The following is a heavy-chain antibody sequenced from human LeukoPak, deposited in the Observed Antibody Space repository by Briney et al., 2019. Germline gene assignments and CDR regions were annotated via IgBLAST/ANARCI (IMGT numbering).Heavy chain of an antibody. V-gene: IGHV1-3*02. CDR2: SNAGNGNT. CDR3: ARPGRRGYSYGPYFDY. CDR1: GYTFTSYA. J-gene: IGHJ4*02. D-gene: IGHD5-18*01. Sequence: ASVKVSCKASGYTFTSYAMHWVRQAPGQRLEWMAWSNAGNGNTKYSQEFQGRVTITRDTSASTAYMELSSLRSEDMAVYYCARPGRRGYSYGPYFDYWGQGTLVTVSS.